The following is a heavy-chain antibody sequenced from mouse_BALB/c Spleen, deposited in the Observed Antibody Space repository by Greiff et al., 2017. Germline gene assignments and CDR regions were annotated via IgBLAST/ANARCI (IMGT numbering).Heavy chain of an antibody. J-gene: IGHJ2*01. CDR2: INPGSGGT. V-gene: IGHV1-54*01. CDR3: ARSRTGNFDY. Sequence: QVQLQQSGAELVRPGTSVKVSCKASGYAFTNYLIEWVKQRPGQGLEWIGVINPGSGGTNYNEKFKGKATLTADKSSSTAYMQLSSLTSDDSAVYFCARSRTGNFDYWGQGTTLTVSS. D-gene: IGHD4-1*01. CDR1: GYAFTNYL.